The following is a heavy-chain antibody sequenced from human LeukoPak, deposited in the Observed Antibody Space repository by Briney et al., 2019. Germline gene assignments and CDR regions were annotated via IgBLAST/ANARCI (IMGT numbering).Heavy chain of an antibody. CDR1: GYIFTGYY. CDR3: ARENGSGGPLYYYYYMDV. J-gene: IGHJ6*03. Sequence: ASVKVSCKASGYIFTGYYMHWVRQAPGQGLEWMGWISAYNGNTNYAQKLQGRVTMTTDTSTSTAYMELRSLRSDDTAVYYCARENGSGGPLYYYYYMDVWGKGTTVTVSS. V-gene: IGHV1-18*04. CDR2: ISAYNGNT. D-gene: IGHD3-10*01.